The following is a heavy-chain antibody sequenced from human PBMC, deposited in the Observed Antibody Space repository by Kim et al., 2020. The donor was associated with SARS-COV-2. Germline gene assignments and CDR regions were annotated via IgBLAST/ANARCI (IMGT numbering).Heavy chain of an antibody. V-gene: IGHV1-69*04. J-gene: IGHJ6*03. CDR3: ARGVLGVEAYYYYYYMDV. D-gene: IGHD3-3*01. Sequence: SVKVSCKASGGTFSSYAISWVRQAPGQGLEWMGRIIPIFGIANYAQKFQGRVTITADKSTSTAYMELSSLRSEDTAVYYCARGVLGVEAYYYYYYMDVWGKGTTVTVSS. CDR1: GGTFSSYA. CDR2: IIPIFGIA.